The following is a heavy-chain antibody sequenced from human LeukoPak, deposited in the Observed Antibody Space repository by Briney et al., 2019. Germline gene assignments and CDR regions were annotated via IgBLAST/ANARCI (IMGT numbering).Heavy chain of an antibody. V-gene: IGHV3-30*02. D-gene: IGHD3-9*01. CDR1: GFTFSSYG. CDR3: AKDSESNYDILTGYSYFDY. Sequence: GGSLRLSCAASGFTFSSYGMHWVRQAPGKGLEWVAFIRYDGSNKYYADSVKGRFTISRDNSKNTLYLQMNSLRAEDTAVYYCAKDSESNYDILTGYSYFDYWGQGTLVTVSS. J-gene: IGHJ4*02. CDR2: IRYDGSNK.